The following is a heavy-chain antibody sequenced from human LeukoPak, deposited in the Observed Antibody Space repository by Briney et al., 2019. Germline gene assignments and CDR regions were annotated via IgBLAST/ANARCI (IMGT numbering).Heavy chain of an antibody. CDR3: ARQDYVWGSYHYTNFDY. V-gene: IGHV3-30*02. Sequence: PGGSPRLSCAASGFTFSSYGMHWVRQAPGKGLEWVSFIRYDGSNKYYADSVKGRFTISRDNARNSLYLQMNSLRAEDTAVYYCARQDYVWGSYHYTNFDYWGQGTLVTVSS. J-gene: IGHJ4*02. CDR1: GFTFSSYG. CDR2: IRYDGSNK. D-gene: IGHD3-16*02.